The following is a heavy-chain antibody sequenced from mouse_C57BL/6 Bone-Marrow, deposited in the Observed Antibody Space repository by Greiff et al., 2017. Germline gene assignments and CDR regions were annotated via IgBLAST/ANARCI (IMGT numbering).Heavy chain of an antibody. D-gene: IGHD6-1*01. CDR3: ARRRSLWFAY. J-gene: IGHJ3*01. CDR1: GFTFSDYG. Sequence: DVKLVESGGGLVKPGGSLKLSCAASGFTFSDYGMHWVRQAPEKGLEWVAYISSGSSTIYYADTVKGRFTISRDNAKNTLFLQMTSLRSEDTAMYYCARRRSLWFAYWGQGTLVTVSA. CDR2: ISSGSSTI. V-gene: IGHV5-17*01.